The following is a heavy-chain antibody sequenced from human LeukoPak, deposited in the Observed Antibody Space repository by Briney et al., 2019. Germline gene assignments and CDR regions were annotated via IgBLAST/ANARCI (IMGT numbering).Heavy chain of an antibody. V-gene: IGHV3-7*03. CDR2: IKQDGSEK. J-gene: IGHJ6*03. CDR1: EFTFSSYW. D-gene: IGHD1-26*01. CDR3: AKDSKIVGPTFRSYHYMDV. Sequence: GGSLRLSCAASEFTFSSYWMSWVRQAPGKGLEWVANIKQDGSEKYYVDSVKGRFTISRDNAKNSLYLQMNSLRAEDTAVYYCAKDSKIVGPTFRSYHYMDVWGKGTTVTVSS.